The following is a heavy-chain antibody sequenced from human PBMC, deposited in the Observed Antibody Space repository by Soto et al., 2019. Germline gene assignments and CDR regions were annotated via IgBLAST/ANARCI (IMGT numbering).Heavy chain of an antibody. V-gene: IGHV3-23*01. J-gene: IGHJ3*02. CDR1: GFTFASYT. D-gene: IGHD4-17*01. CDR3: ARGDHYGDLWAFDI. CDR2: ITGRGDDT. Sequence: EVQLLESGGGLVQPGGSLRLSCAASGFTFASYTLSWVRQAPGKGREWVSGITGRGDDTFYAGSVEGRITSSRENSKNTLYLQTNSLSAEDSAVYYCARGDHYGDLWAFDIWGRGTMVAVS.